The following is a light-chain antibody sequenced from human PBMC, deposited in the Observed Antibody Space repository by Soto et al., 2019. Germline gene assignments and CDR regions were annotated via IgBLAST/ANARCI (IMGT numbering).Light chain of an antibody. CDR2: WAS. CDR1: QSVLYSSNNKNY. V-gene: IGKV4-1*01. Sequence: DIVMTQSPDSLPVSLGERATINCKSSQSVLYSSNNKNYLAWYQQKPVQPPKLLIYWASTRESGVPDRFSGAGSGTDFTLTISSLQAEDVAVYYCQQYCTTPRTFGQGTKVEIK. J-gene: IGKJ1*01. CDR3: QQYCTTPRT.